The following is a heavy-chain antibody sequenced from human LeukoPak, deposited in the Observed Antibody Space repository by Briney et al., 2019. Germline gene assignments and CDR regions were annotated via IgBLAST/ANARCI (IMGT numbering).Heavy chain of an antibody. CDR1: GGSISSSNW. Sequence: SGTLSLTCAVSGGSISSSNWWSWVRQPPGKGLEWIGEINHSGSTNYNPSLKSRVTISVDTSKNQFSLKLSSVTAADTAVYYCARRGRGIVVVVAATRRNWFDPWGQGTLVTVSS. V-gene: IGHV4-4*02. CDR3: ARRGRGIVVVVAATRRNWFDP. D-gene: IGHD2-15*01. CDR2: INHSGST. J-gene: IGHJ5*02.